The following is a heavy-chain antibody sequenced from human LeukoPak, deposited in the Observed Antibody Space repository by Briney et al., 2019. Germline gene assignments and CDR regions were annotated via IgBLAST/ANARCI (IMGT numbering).Heavy chain of an antibody. CDR3: ARGLYSGYDLGWFDP. V-gene: IGHV4-61*01. CDR2: IYYSGST. D-gene: IGHD5-12*01. CDR1: GGSVSSGSYY. Sequence: SETLSLTCTVPGGSVSSGSYYWSWIRQPPGKGLQRIGYIYYSGSTNYNPSLKSRVTISVDTSKNQFSLKLSSVTAADTAVYYCARGLYSGYDLGWFDPWGQGTLVTVSS. J-gene: IGHJ5*02.